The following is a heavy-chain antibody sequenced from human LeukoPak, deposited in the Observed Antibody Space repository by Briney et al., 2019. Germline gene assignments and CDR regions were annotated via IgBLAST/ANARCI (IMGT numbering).Heavy chain of an antibody. J-gene: IGHJ4*02. V-gene: IGHV4-59*01. CDR1: GGSISNYY. CDR2: IYYSGST. Sequence: SETLSLTCTVPGGSISNYYWSWIRQPPGKGLGWIGYIYYSGSTNYNPSLKSRVNISVDTSKNQFSLKLSSVTAADTAVYYCARDGPSPDYYDSSGYFDYWGQGTLVTVSS. D-gene: IGHD3-22*01. CDR3: ARDGPSPDYYDSSGYFDY.